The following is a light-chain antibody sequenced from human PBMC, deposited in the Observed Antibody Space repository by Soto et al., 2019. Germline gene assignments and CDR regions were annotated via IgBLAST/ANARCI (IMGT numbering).Light chain of an antibody. J-gene: IGLJ2*01. CDR2: DNS. Sequence: QSVLTQPPSVSGAPGQRVTISCTGSGSTFGAGYDVHWYQQLPGSAPKLLISDNSNRPSGVPDRFSGSKSGTSASLAISGLQAEDEADYYCQSYDSGPSVIFGGGTKLTVL. CDR1: GSTFGAGYD. CDR3: QSYDSGPSVI. V-gene: IGLV1-40*01.